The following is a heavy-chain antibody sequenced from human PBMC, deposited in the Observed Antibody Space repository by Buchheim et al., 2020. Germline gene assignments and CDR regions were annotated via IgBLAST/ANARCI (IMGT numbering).Heavy chain of an antibody. J-gene: IGHJ4*02. CDR3: ARASPWIAAQDY. Sequence: QVQLQQWGAGLLKPSETLSLTCAVYGGSFSGYYWGWIRQPPGKGLEWIGEINHSGSTNYNLSLKSRVTISVDTSKNQFPLTLGSVTASDTAVYDCARASPWIAAQDYWGQGTL. CDR2: INHSGST. CDR1: GGSFSGYY. D-gene: IGHD6-6*01. V-gene: IGHV4-34*01.